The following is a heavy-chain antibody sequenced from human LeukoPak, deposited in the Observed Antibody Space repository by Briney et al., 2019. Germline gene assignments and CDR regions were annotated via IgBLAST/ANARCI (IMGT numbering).Heavy chain of an antibody. D-gene: IGHD2-15*01. CDR1: GYSFTRYW. CDR2: IYPGDFDT. Sequence: GESLKISCKGSGYSFTRYWIGWVRQMPGKGLEWMGNIYPGDFDTRYSPSFQGQVTISADKSIRTAYLLRSSLKASAYASYYCVRPSVGVTFDYWGQGTLVTVSS. J-gene: IGHJ4*02. V-gene: IGHV5-51*01. CDR3: VRPSVGVTFDY.